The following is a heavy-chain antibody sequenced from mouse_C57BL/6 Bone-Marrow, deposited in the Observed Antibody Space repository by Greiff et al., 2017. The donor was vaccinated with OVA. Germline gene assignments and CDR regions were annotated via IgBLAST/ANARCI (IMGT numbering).Heavy chain of an antibody. J-gene: IGHJ3*01. CDR1: GYSITSGYY. D-gene: IGHD1-1*01. CDR2: ISYDGSN. V-gene: IGHV3-6*01. Sequence: ESGPGLVKPSQSLSLTCSVTGYSITSGYYWNWIRQFPGNKLEWMGYISYDGSNNYNPSLKNRISITRDTSKNQFFLKLNSVTTEDTATYYCAREGLLRWAYWGQGTLVTVSA. CDR3: AREGLLRWAY.